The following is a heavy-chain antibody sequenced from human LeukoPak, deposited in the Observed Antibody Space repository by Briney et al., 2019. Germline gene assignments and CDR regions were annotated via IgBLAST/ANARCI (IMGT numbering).Heavy chain of an antibody. CDR2: ISGSGGST. J-gene: IGHJ4*02. Sequence: PGGSLRLSCAASGFTFSSYAMSWVRQAPGRGLEWVSAISGSGGSTYYADSVKGRFTISRDNSKNTLYLQMNSLRAEDTAVYYCALTGGIAARPYDYWGQGTLVTVSS. CDR1: GFTFSSYA. V-gene: IGHV3-23*01. CDR3: ALTGGIAARPYDY. D-gene: IGHD6-6*01.